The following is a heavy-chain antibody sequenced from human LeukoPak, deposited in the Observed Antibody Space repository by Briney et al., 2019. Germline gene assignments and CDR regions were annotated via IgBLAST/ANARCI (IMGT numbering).Heavy chain of an antibody. J-gene: IGHJ4*02. D-gene: IGHD6-13*01. V-gene: IGHV4-30-4*08. CDR1: GGSISSSNYY. CDR2: IYYSGST. Sequence: SETLSLTCTVSGGSISSSNYYWSWIRQPPGKGLEWIGYIYYSGSTYYNPSLKSRVTISVDTSKNQFSLKLSSVTAADTAVYYCARGSIAAAGIGYFDYWGQGTLVTVSS. CDR3: ARGSIAAAGIGYFDY.